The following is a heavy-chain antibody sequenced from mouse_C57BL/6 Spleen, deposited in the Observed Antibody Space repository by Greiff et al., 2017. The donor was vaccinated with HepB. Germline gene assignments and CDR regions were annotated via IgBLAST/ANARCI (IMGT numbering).Heavy chain of an antibody. V-gene: IGHV1-82*01. J-gene: IGHJ2*01. CDR1: GYAFSSSW. CDR2: IYPGDGDT. Sequence: QVQLKQSGPELVKPGASVKISCKASGYAFSSSWMNWVKQRPGKGLEWIGRIYPGDGDTTYNGKFKGKATLTADKSSSTAYMQLSSLTSEDSAVYFCARWGRYGNIYYFDYWGQGTTLTVSS. D-gene: IGHD2-1*01. CDR3: ARWGRYGNIYYFDY.